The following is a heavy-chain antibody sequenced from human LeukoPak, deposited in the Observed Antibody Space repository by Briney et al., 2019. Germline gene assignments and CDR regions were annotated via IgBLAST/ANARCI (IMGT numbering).Heavy chain of an antibody. D-gene: IGHD5-12*01. J-gene: IGHJ4*02. CDR1: GYTFTSYD. CDR2: MNPNSGNT. V-gene: IGHV1-8*01. Sequence: ASVKVSCKASGYTFTSYDINWVRQATGQGLEWMGWMNPNSGNTGYAQKFQGRVTMTRNTSISTAYMELSSLRSEDMAVYYCARGLRWLRDFDYWGQGTLVTVSS. CDR3: ARGLRWLRDFDY.